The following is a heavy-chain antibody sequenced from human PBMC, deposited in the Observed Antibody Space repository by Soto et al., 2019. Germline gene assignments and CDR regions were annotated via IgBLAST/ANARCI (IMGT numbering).Heavy chain of an antibody. J-gene: IGHJ6*03. CDR3: AREGCGTTVTTCYYYYYMDV. V-gene: IGHV1-18*01. Sequence: QVQLVQSGAEVKKPGASVKVSCKASGYTFTSYGISWVRQAPGQGLEWMGWISAYNGNTNYAQKLQGRVTMNTDTPTSTAYMELRSRRSDDTAVYYCAREGCGTTVTTCYYYYYMDVWGKGTTVTVSS. CDR2: ISAYNGNT. CDR1: GYTFTSYG. D-gene: IGHD4-4*01.